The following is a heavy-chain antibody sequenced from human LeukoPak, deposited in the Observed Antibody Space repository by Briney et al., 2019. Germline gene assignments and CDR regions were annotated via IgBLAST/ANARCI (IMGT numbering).Heavy chain of an antibody. Sequence: GRSLRLSCAASGFTFSSYGMHWVRQAPGKGLEWVAVIWYDGSNKYYADSVKGRFTISRDNSKNTRYLQMNSLRAEDTAVYYCARGVVDIVATIDYWGQGTLVTVSS. D-gene: IGHD5-12*01. J-gene: IGHJ4*02. CDR1: GFTFSSYG. V-gene: IGHV3-33*08. CDR2: IWYDGSNK. CDR3: ARGVVDIVATIDY.